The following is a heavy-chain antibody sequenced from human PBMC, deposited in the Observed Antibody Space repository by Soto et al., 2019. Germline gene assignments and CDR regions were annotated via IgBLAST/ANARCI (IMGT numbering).Heavy chain of an antibody. J-gene: IGHJ4*02. CDR1: GFTVSSNY. V-gene: IGHV3-53*01. CDR3: ARGLGREYQDDRNHFHLNY. Sequence: GGSLRLSCAASGFTVSSNYLTWVRQAPGKGLKWVSVLYPNGRAFYADSVRGRFTISTDNSQNSVYLQMSTLRAEDTAIYYCARGLGREYQDDRNHFHLNYWGQGTQVTVSS. CDR2: LYPNGRA. D-gene: IGHD2-2*01.